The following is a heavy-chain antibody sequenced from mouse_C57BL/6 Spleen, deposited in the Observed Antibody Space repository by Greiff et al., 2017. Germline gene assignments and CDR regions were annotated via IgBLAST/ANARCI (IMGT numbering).Heavy chain of an antibody. CDR1: GYAFSSSW. D-gene: IGHD1-1*01. V-gene: IGHV1-82*01. CDR3: AATVVAKGWYFDV. J-gene: IGHJ1*03. CDR2: IYPGDGDT. Sequence: VQLQQSGPELVKPGASVKISCKASGYAFSSSWMNWVKQRPGKGLEWIGRIYPGDGDTNYNGKFKGKATLTADKSSSTAYMQLSSLTSEDSAVYFCAATVVAKGWYFDVWGTGTTVTVSS.